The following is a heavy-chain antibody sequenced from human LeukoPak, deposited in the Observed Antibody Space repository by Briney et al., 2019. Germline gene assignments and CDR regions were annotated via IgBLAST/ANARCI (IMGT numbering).Heavy chain of an antibody. J-gene: IGHJ4*02. CDR2: ISYDGSNK. V-gene: IGHV3-30-3*01. CDR1: GFTFSSYA. CDR3: ARAYSVRGGTSYADY. D-gene: IGHD2-15*01. Sequence: GGSLRLSCAASGFTFSSYAMHWVRQAPGKGLEWVAVISYDGSNKYYADSVKGRFTISRDNSKNTLYLQMNSLRAEDTAVYYCARAYSVRGGTSYADYWGQGTLVTVSS.